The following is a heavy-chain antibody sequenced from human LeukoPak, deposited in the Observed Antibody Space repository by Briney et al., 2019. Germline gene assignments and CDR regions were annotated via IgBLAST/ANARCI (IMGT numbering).Heavy chain of an antibody. CDR3: ATRGGYFDY. V-gene: IGHV3-74*01. J-gene: IGHJ4*02. D-gene: IGHD3-10*01. CDR2: INHDGTTT. CDR1: GFSFSGYF. Sequence: GGSLRLSCAASGFSFSGYFMHWVRQVPGEELIWVSRINHDGTTTRYADSVKGRFTISRDNAKNTLYLQMDSLRVEDTAVYFCATRGGYFDYWGQGTLVTVSS.